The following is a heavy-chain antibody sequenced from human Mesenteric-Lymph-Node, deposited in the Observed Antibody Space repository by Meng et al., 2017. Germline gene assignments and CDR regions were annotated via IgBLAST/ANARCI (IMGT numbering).Heavy chain of an antibody. D-gene: IGHD4-23*01. CDR1: GFTFNSYP. J-gene: IGHJ4*02. V-gene: IGHV3-23*04. CDR3: AKDLATVAD. CDR2: ISGSGVSI. Sequence: EGLLVESGGGLVQPVGSLRRSCAASGFTFNSYPMSCVRQAPGKGLAWVSTISGSGVSIYYADSVKGRFTISRDNSKNTLYLQMDSLRAEDTAVYYCAKDLATVADWGQGTLVTVSS.